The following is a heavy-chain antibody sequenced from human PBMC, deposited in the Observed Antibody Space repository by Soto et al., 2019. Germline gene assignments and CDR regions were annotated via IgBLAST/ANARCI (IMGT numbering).Heavy chain of an antibody. CDR1: GGTFSSYA. CDR3: ARSVSFRYQLLKRGMDV. D-gene: IGHD2-2*01. CDR2: IIPIFATA. V-gene: IGHV1-69*01. Sequence: QVQLVQFGAEVKKPGSSVKVSCKASGGTFSSYAISWVRQAPGQGLEWMGGIIPIFATANYAQKFQGRVMITVDESTSTAYVELSGLGSEDTAVYYCARSVSFRYQLLKRGMDVWGQGTTVTVSS. J-gene: IGHJ6*02.